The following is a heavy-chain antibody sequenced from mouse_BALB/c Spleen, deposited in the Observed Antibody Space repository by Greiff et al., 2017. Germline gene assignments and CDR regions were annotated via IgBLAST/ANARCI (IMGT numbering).Heavy chain of an antibody. CDR1: GYTFTSYW. CDR2: IYPSDSYT. J-gene: IGHJ3*01. Sequence: QVQLQQSGAELVRPGASVKLSCKASGYTFTSYWINWVKQRPGQGLEWIGNIYPSDSYTNYNQKFKDKATLTVDKSSSTAYMQLSSPTSEDSAVYYCTREKWLLPFAYWGQGTLVTVSA. D-gene: IGHD2-3*01. CDR3: TREKWLLPFAY. V-gene: IGHV1-69*02.